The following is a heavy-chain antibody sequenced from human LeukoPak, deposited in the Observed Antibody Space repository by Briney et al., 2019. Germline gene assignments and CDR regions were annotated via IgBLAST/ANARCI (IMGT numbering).Heavy chain of an antibody. CDR2: ISGSGGST. V-gene: IGHV3-23*01. CDR3: ARGGSTSSWFWND. CDR1: GFTFSSYA. D-gene: IGHD6-13*01. J-gene: IGHJ4*02. Sequence: PGGSLRLSCAASGFTFSSYAMSWVRPAPGKGLEWVSAISGSGGSTYYADSVKGRFTISRDNSKNTLNLQMNSLRAEDMAVYYCARGGSTSSWFWNDWGQGTLVTVSS.